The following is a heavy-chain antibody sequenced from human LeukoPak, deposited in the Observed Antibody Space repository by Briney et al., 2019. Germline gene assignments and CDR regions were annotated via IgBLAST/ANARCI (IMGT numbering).Heavy chain of an antibody. CDR3: AREFTLGYCSGGSCIAFDY. J-gene: IGHJ4*02. Sequence: SQTLSLTCAISGDSVSSNSAAWNWIRQSPSRGIEWLGRTYYRSKWYNDYAVSVKSRITINPDTSKNQFSLQLNSVTPEDTAVYYCAREFTLGYCSGGSCIAFDYWGQGTLVTVSS. D-gene: IGHD2-15*01. CDR2: TYYRSKWYN. CDR1: GDSVSSNSAA. V-gene: IGHV6-1*01.